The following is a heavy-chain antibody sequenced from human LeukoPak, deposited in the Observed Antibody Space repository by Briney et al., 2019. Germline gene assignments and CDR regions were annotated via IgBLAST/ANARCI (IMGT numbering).Heavy chain of an antibody. CDR1: GVTFSSHW. D-gene: IGHD4-11*01. CDR3: ARSSPAVTLPLGDYYYYGMDV. Sequence: PGGSLRLSCVVSGVTFSSHWMSWVRQAPGKGLEWVANIKQDGSERYYVDSVKGRFTISRDNAKNSVFLQMNSLRAEDTAVYYCARSSPAVTLPLGDYYYYGMDVWGQGTTVTVSS. V-gene: IGHV3-7*03. CDR2: IKQDGSER. J-gene: IGHJ6*02.